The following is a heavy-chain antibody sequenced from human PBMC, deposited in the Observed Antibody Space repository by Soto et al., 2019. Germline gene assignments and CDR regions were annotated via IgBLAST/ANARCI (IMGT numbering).Heavy chain of an antibody. J-gene: IGHJ4*02. CDR2: TYYRSKWYN. D-gene: IGHD4-17*01. CDR1: EDRFCNHSAA. V-gene: IGHV6-1*01. Sequence: SQTHALTCTVSEDRFCNHSAASNGVRQSPSRGLEWLGRTYYRSKWYNDYAVSVKGRITINPDTSKNQFSLQLNSVTPEDTAVYYCASDLEKVTTPTYFHYCDTGTLVTGST. CDR3: ASDLEKVTTPTYFHY.